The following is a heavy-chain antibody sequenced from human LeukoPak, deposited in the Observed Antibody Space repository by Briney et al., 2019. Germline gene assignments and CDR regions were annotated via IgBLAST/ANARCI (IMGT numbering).Heavy chain of an antibody. Sequence: GGSLRLSCAASGFTFSSYAMSWIRQAPGKGLEWVSYISTFGTTIYYADSVKGRFTISRDNAKNSLHLQMSSLSAEDTAVYYCARAIHGIFIYYMDVWGRGTTVTISS. CDR3: ARAIHGIFIYYMDV. V-gene: IGHV3-11*01. D-gene: IGHD3-9*01. CDR1: GFTFSSYA. CDR2: ISTFGTTI. J-gene: IGHJ6*03.